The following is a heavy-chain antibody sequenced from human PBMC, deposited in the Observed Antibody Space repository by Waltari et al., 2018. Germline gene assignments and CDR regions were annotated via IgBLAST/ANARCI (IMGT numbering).Heavy chain of an antibody. CDR1: GFTLSGTW. J-gene: IGHJ4*02. D-gene: IGHD3-3*01. CDR2: NSGDGSTI. V-gene: IGHV3-74*01. CDR3: ARGADL. Sequence: EVQLVESGGGLVQPGGSLRLSCAASGFTLSGTWLHWVRQVPGKGLVWDSRNSGDGSTINYADSVKGRFTISRDTAKNTLYLQMNRLRAEDTAVDYCARGADLRGQGILVTVSS.